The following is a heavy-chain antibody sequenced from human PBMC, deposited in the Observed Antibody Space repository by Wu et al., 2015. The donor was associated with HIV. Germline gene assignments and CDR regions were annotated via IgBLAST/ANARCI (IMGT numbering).Heavy chain of an antibody. CDR2: MNPNSGNT. Sequence: QVHLVQSGPEVKKPGASVKVSCKASGYTFTSYDINWVRQATGQGLEWMGWMNPNSGNTGYAQKFQGRVTMTRNTSISTAYMELSSLRSEDTAVYYCTRGNKYSSGWYFRGVIWFDPWGQGTLVTVSS. CDR1: GYTFTSYD. CDR3: TRGNKYSSGWYFRGVIWFDP. J-gene: IGHJ5*02. D-gene: IGHD6-19*01. V-gene: IGHV1-8*01.